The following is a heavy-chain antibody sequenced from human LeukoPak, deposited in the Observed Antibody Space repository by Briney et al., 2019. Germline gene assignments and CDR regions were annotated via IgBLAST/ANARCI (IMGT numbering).Heavy chain of an antibody. CDR2: INWNGGST. CDR1: GFTFDDYG. CDR3: ARAPEGDHDIRYYMNV. V-gene: IGHV3-20*04. J-gene: IGHJ6*03. D-gene: IGHD1-14*01. Sequence: GGSLRLSCAASGFTFDDYGTSWVRQAPGKGLEWVSGINWNGGSTGYADSVKGRFTISRDNAKNSLYLQMSSLRAEDTALYYCARAPEGDHDIRYYMNVWGKGTTVTVSS.